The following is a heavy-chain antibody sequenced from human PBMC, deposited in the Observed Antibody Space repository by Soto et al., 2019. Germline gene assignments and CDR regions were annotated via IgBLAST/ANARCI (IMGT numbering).Heavy chain of an antibody. CDR2: IYSSRST. J-gene: IGHJ4*02. CDR1: GFTFSSYA. CDR3: ARENSYPYFDF. Sequence: EVQLLESGGGLVQPGGSLRLSCAASGFTFSSYAMSWVRQAPGKGLEWVSAIYSSRSTYYEDSVKGRFTISRDNPKNTLYLQMNSLRVEDTAVYYCARENSYPYFDFWGQGTQVTVSS. V-gene: IGHV3-23*05. D-gene: IGHD5-18*01.